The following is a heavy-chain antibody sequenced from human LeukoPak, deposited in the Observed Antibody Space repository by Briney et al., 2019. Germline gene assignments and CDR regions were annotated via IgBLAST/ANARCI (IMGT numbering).Heavy chain of an antibody. D-gene: IGHD6-13*01. Sequence: SETLSLTCTVSGGSISNYYWSWIRQPPGKGLEWIGCIYYSGSTNYNPFLKSRVTISVDTSKNQFSLKLSSVTAADTAVYYCARGLIAATGYNWFDPWGQGTLVTVSS. CDR1: GGSISNYY. V-gene: IGHV4-59*01. CDR2: IYYSGST. CDR3: ARGLIAATGYNWFDP. J-gene: IGHJ5*02.